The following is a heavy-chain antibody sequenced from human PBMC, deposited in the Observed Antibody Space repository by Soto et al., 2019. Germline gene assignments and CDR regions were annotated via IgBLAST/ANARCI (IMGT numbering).Heavy chain of an antibody. Sequence: ASVKVSCKASGYAFTSYGISWVRQAPGRGLEWMVCISAYDGNTNYAKKLQGRVTMTTDTSTSTAYMELRSLRSDDTAVYYCARGIRGDYGHRFEPWAQGTLVTVSS. CDR3: ARGIRGDYGHRFEP. D-gene: IGHD4-17*01. J-gene: IGHJ5*02. CDR1: GYAFTSYG. CDR2: ISAYDGNT. V-gene: IGHV1-18*04.